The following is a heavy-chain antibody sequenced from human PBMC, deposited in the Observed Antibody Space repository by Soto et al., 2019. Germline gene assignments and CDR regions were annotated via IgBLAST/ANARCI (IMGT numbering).Heavy chain of an antibody. D-gene: IGHD3-22*01. CDR1: GFTFSSYA. CDR2: ISGSGGST. CDR3: AKGTTYYYDSSGYPVFDP. J-gene: IGHJ5*02. V-gene: IGHV3-23*01. Sequence: GGSLRLSCAASGFTFSSYAMSWVRQAPGKGLEWVSAISGSGGSTYYADSVKGRFTISRDNSKNTLYLQMNSLRAEDTAVYYCAKGTTYYYDSSGYPVFDPWGQGTLVTVYS.